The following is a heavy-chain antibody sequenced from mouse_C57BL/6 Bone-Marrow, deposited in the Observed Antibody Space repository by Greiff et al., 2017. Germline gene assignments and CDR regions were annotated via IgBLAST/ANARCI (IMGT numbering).Heavy chain of an antibody. J-gene: IGHJ2*01. D-gene: IGHD1-1*01. CDR2: IDPANGDT. Sequence: EVKLMESGAELVRPGASVKLSCTASGFNFKNYYMHWVKQRPEQGLEWIGRIDPANGDTKYTPKFKGKATLTADPSSNTAYLHLSSLTSEDSAIYYCARRGITAVVFAFDYWGQGTTLTVSS. CDR3: ARRGITAVVFAFDY. V-gene: IGHV14-3*01. CDR1: GFNFKNYY.